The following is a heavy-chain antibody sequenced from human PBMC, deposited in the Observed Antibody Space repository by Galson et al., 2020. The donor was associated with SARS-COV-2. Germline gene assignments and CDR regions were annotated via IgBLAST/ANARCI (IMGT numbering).Heavy chain of an antibody. CDR2: VSGGGVGS. CDR3: AKFGLTATTGFDH. J-gene: IGHJ4*02. Sequence: GGSLRLSCVASGFRFSNYAMSWVRQAPGKGLEWVAIVSGGGVGSYYADSVKGRFTVSRDNSKNTLYLQMNSLRAEDTAVYYCAKFGLTATTGFDHWGQGTLVTVSS. CDR1: GFRFSNYA. V-gene: IGHV3-23*01. D-gene: IGHD4-17*01.